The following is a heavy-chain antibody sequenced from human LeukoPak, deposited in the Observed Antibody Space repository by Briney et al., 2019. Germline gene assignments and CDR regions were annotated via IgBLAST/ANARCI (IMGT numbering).Heavy chain of an antibody. CDR3: ARDRYSRSTIFWVYYMDV. J-gene: IGHJ6*03. V-gene: IGHV3-21*01. CDR1: GFTFSSYG. CDR2: ISSSSSYI. Sequence: GGSLRLSCAASGFTFSSYGMHWVRQAPGKGLEWVSSISSSSSYIYYADSVKGRFTISRDNAKNSLYLQMNSLRAEDTAVYYCARDRYSRSTIFWVYYMDVWGKGTTVTVSS. D-gene: IGHD3-9*01.